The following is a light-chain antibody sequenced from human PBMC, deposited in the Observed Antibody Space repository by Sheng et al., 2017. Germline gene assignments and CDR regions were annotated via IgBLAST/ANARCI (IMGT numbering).Light chain of an antibody. CDR2: AAS. J-gene: IGKJ2*01. CDR1: QGISSY. V-gene: IGKV1-NL1*01. Sequence: DIQMTQSPSSLSASVGDRVTITCRASQGISSYLAWYQQKPGKAPKLLLSAASRLKSGVSPRFSGSASATEYRLTISSLQPDDSATYYCQQYYSAHNFGQGTKLEIK. CDR3: QQYYSAHN.